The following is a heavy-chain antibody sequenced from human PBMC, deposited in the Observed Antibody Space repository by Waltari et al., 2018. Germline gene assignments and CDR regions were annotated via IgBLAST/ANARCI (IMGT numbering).Heavy chain of an antibody. CDR1: GASISDARYS. J-gene: IGHJ3*02. D-gene: IGHD4-17*01. V-gene: IGHV4-30-4*07. CDR3: ASTTTVKTIRAFET. Sequence: QVQLKQSGPGLVKPSETLSLTCAVSGASISDARYSWSWLRQTPEKGLEWLASILYGGSIYNLSLKSRLTTDIDTSQNQFSLKLTSMSAADTAIYYCASTTTVKTIRAFETWGQGAKV. CDR2: ILYGGS.